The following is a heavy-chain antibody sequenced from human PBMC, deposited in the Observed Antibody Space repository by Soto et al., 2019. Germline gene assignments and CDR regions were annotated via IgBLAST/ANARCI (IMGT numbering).Heavy chain of an antibody. CDR3: ARDDYGDYLFDY. CDR1: GYTFTSYA. V-gene: IGHV1-3*01. CDR2: INAGNGNT. Sequence: XSVKVSCKASGYTFTSYAMHWVRQAPGQRLEWMGWINAGNGNTKYSQKFQGRVTITRDTSASTAYMELSSLRSEDTAVYYCARDDYGDYLFDYWGQGTLVTVSS. J-gene: IGHJ4*02. D-gene: IGHD4-17*01.